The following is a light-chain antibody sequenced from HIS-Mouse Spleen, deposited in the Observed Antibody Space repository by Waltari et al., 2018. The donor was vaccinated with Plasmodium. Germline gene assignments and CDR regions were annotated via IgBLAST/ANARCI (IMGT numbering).Light chain of an antibody. J-gene: IGKJ1*01. V-gene: IGKV1-39*01. Sequence: DIQMTQSPSSLSPSVGDRVTITCRASQRISSYLNWYQQKPVKAPKLLIDAASSLQSGVPSRFSGSGSGTAFTLTISSLQPEEFATYYCQQRYSTWTFGQGTKVEIK. CDR3: QQRYSTWT. CDR1: QRISSY. CDR2: AAS.